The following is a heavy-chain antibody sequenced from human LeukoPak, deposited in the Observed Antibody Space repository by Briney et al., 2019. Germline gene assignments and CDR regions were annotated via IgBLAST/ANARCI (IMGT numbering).Heavy chain of an antibody. Sequence: ASVKVSCKASGYTFTSYGISWVRQAPGQGLEWMGWISAYNGNTNYAQKLQGRVTVTTDTSTSTAYMELRSLRSDDTAVYYCARDAEALVIAQNDAFDIWGQGTMVTVSS. D-gene: IGHD2-21*01. CDR1: GYTFTSYG. CDR3: ARDAEALVIAQNDAFDI. J-gene: IGHJ3*02. V-gene: IGHV1-18*01. CDR2: ISAYNGNT.